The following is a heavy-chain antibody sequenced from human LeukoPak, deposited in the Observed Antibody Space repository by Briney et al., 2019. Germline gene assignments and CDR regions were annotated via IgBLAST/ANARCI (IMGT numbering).Heavy chain of an antibody. CDR1: GYTFTTYG. J-gene: IGHJ1*01. D-gene: IGHD2-15*01. V-gene: IGHV1-18*01. CDR3: ARDSLDCSGGSCYSREYFQD. Sequence: ASVKVSCKASGYTFTTYGISWVRQAPGQGLEWMGCISAYNGNTNYAQKLQGRVTMTTDTSTSTAYMELRSLRSDVTAVYYCARDSLDCSGGSCYSREYFQDWGQGTLVTVSS. CDR2: ISAYNGNT.